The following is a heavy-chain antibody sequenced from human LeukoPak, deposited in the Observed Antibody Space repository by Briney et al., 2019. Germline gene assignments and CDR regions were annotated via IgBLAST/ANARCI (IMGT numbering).Heavy chain of an antibody. J-gene: IGHJ4*02. CDR1: GGSISSYY. D-gene: IGHD6-13*01. Sequence: PSETLSLTCTVSGGSISSYYWSWIRQPARKGLEWIGRIYTSGSTNYNPSLKSRVTMSVDTSKNQFSLKLSSVTAADTAVYYCARATPSIAAAGIFDYWGQGTLVTVSS. V-gene: IGHV4-4*07. CDR2: IYTSGST. CDR3: ARATPSIAAAGIFDY.